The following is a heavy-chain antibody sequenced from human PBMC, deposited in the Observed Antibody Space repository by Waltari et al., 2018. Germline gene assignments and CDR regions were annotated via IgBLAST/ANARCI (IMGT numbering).Heavy chain of an antibody. CDR1: GFTFSSYS. Sequence: EVQLVESGGGLVQPGGSLRLSCAASGFTFSSYSMNWVRQAPGKGLEWVSYISSSMSTIYYADSVKGRFTISRDNAKNSLYLQMNSLRAEDTAVYYCARRLIAAAADDYWGQGTLVTVSS. CDR3: ARRLIAAAADDY. D-gene: IGHD6-13*01. V-gene: IGHV3-48*01. CDR2: ISSSMSTI. J-gene: IGHJ4*02.